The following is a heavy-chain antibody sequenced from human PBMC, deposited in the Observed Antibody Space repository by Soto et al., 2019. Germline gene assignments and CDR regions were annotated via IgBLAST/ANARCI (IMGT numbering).Heavy chain of an antibody. J-gene: IGHJ4*02. V-gene: IGHV3-7*05. CDR3: VRSYDY. CDR2: IKEDGSEK. Sequence: EVQLVESGGGLVQPGGSLRLSCAASGFTLSTAWMTWVRQAPGKGLEWVANIKEDGSEKYYVDSVKGRFTMSRDNAKNSLDLQMNSLKAEDTAVYYCVRSYDYWGQGTLVIVSS. CDR1: GFTLSTAW.